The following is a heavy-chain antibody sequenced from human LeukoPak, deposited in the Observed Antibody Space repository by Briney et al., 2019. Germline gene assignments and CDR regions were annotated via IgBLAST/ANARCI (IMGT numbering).Heavy chain of an antibody. V-gene: IGHV3-53*01. CDR3: ASSVTGTGFDY. D-gene: IGHD2-21*02. CDR1: GFTVSSNY. CDR2: IYSGGIT. Sequence: GGSLRLSCAASGFTVSSNYMSWVRQAPGKGLEWVSVIYSGGITYYTDSVKGRFTISRDNSKNTLYLQMNSLRAEDTAVYFCASSVTGTGFDYWGQGTLVTVSS. J-gene: IGHJ4*02.